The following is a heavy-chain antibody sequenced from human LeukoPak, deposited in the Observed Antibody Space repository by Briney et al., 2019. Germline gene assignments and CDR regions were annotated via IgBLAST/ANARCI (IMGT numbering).Heavy chain of an antibody. Sequence: ASVKVSCKVSGYTLTELSMHWVRQAPGKGLEWMGGFDPEDGETIYAQKFQGRVTMTEDTSTDTAYMELSSLRSEDTAVYYCARPALRYYDSSGYYYAFDYWGQGTLVTVSS. V-gene: IGHV1-24*01. J-gene: IGHJ4*02. D-gene: IGHD3-22*01. CDR3: ARPALRYYDSSGYYYAFDY. CDR2: FDPEDGET. CDR1: GYTLTELS.